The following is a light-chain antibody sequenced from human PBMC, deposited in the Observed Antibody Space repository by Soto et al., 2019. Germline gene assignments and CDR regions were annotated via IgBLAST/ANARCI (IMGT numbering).Light chain of an antibody. CDR3: QQRSNWPLSA. J-gene: IGKJ4*01. CDR2: DAS. Sequence: EIVLTQSPATLSLSPGERATLSCRASQSVSSYLAWYQQKPGQAPRLLIYDASNRATGIPARFSGSGSGTDFTLTISSLEPEDFAVYYCQQRSNWPLSACGGGTKVEIK. CDR1: QSVSSY. V-gene: IGKV3-11*01.